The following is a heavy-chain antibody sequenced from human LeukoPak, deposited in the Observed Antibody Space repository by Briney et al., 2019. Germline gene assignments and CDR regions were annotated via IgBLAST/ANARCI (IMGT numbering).Heavy chain of an antibody. D-gene: IGHD3-9*01. CDR1: GGTFSSYA. V-gene: IGHV1-69*05. CDR2: IIPIFCTA. CDR3: ARVSGRYFDFIMWFAP. J-gene: IGHJ5*02. Sequence: ASVKVSCKASGGTFSSYAISWVRQAPGQGLEWMGGIIPIFCTANYAQKFQGRVTITTDESTGTAYMELSSLRSEGTAVYYCARVSGRYFDFIMWFAPWGQGTLVTVSS.